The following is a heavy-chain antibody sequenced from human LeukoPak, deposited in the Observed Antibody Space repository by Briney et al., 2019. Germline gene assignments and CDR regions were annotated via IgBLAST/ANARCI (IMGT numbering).Heavy chain of an antibody. D-gene: IGHD3-10*01. V-gene: IGHV3-23*01. J-gene: IGHJ6*02. CDR3: ARDHVQTYYYGSYTYYGMDV. CDR1: GFTFSSYA. Sequence: PGGSLRLSCAASGFTFSSYAMSWVRQAPGKGLEWVSAISGSGGSTYYADSVKGRFTISRDNSKNTLYLQMNSLRPEDTAVYYCARDHVQTYYYGSYTYYGMDVWGQGTTVTVPS. CDR2: ISGSGGST.